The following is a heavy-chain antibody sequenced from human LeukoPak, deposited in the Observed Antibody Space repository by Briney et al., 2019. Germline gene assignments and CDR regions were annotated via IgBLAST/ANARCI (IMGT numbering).Heavy chain of an antibody. D-gene: IGHD2-2*01. V-gene: IGHV3-21*01. CDR1: GFTFSSYS. CDR3: ARDLIVVVPAAPYYYYYGMDV. J-gene: IGHJ6*02. CDR2: ISSSSSYI. Sequence: GGSLRLSCAASGFTFSSYSMNWVRQAPGKGLEWVSSISSSSSYIYYADSVKGRFTISRDNAKNSLYLQMNSLRAEDTAVYYCARDLIVVVPAAPYYYYYGMDVWGQGTTVTVSS.